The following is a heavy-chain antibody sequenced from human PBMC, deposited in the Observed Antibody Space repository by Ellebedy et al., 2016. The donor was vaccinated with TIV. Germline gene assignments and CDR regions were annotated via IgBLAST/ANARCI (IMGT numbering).Heavy chain of an antibody. J-gene: IGHJ4*02. CDR1: GCSISNYY. V-gene: IGHV4-59*08. Sequence: MPSETLSLTCTVSGCSISNYYCTWTRQPPGTGLEWIGCISDSGTTNYSPSLTSRTSISVDTSKSQVSLKLNSLTAADTAVYYCARRYHTGWPYYLDYWGPGTLVIVSS. CDR3: ARRYHTGWPYYLDY. CDR2: ISDSGTT. D-gene: IGHD6-19*01.